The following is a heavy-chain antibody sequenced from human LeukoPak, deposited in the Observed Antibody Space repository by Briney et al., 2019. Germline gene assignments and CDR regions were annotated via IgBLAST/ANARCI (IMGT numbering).Heavy chain of an antibody. Sequence: PGGSLRLSCAASGFTFSDYYMSWIRQAPGKGLEWVSYISSSGSTIYYADSVKGRFTLSRDNAKNTLYLQMNSLRAEDTAVYYCARVKDTSGWYHYFGYWGQGTLVTASS. V-gene: IGHV3-11*04. CDR3: ARVKDTSGWYHYFGY. CDR1: GFTFSDYY. D-gene: IGHD6-19*01. J-gene: IGHJ4*02. CDR2: ISSSGSTI.